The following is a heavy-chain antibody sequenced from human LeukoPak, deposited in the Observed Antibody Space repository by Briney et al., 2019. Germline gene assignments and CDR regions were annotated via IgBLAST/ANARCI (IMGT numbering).Heavy chain of an antibody. Sequence: SVKVSCKASGGTFSSYAISWVRQAPGQGLEWMGRIIPILGIANYAQKFQGRVTITADKSTSTAYMELSSLRSEDTAVYYCARALPLDGYNSQGAFGIWGQGTMVTVSS. J-gene: IGHJ3*02. CDR2: IIPILGIA. V-gene: IGHV1-69*04. CDR1: GGTFSSYA. D-gene: IGHD5-24*01. CDR3: ARALPLDGYNSQGAFGI.